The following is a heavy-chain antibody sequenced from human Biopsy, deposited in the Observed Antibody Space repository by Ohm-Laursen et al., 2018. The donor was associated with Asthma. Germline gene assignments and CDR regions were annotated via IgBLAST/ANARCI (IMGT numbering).Heavy chain of an antibody. J-gene: IGHJ4*02. D-gene: IGHD3-22*01. Sequence: SQTLSLTCTVSGDSITSGGCCWNWICQHPGKGLEWIGYIHHSGTSHFNPSLKSRVSFSRDTSKNQFSLRLSSVTAADTAMYYCARIPRRSGSYFVDYWGQGTLVTVSS. V-gene: IGHV4-31*03. CDR3: ARIPRRSGSYFVDY. CDR1: GDSITSGGCC. CDR2: IHHSGTS.